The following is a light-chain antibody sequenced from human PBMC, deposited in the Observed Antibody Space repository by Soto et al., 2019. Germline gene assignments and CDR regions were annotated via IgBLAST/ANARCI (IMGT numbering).Light chain of an antibody. J-gene: IGKJ1*01. V-gene: IGKV1-27*01. CDR3: QKYNSAMWT. CDR2: GAS. Sequence: DIQMTQSPPSLSASGGDRVTISCRASLGIANYVLWYQQRPGKVPKLLIYGASSLLSGVPSRFSGSGSGTDFTLTISSLQPEDVGTYYCQKYNSAMWTFGQGTKV. CDR1: LGIANY.